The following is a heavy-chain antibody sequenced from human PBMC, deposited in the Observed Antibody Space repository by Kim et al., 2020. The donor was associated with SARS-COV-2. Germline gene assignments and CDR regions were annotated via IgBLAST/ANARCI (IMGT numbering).Heavy chain of an antibody. Sequence: SETLSLTCTVSGGSISSYYWSWIRQPPGKGLEWIGYIYYSGSTNYNPSLKSRVTISVDTSKNQFSLKLSSVTAADTAVYYCARAQPPPSGSYYHLLPYYYYYGRDVWGQGTTVTVSS. CDR3: ARAQPPPSGSYYHLLPYYYYYGRDV. J-gene: IGHJ6*02. V-gene: IGHV4-59*13. CDR1: GGSISSYY. D-gene: IGHD3-10*01. CDR2: IYYSGST.